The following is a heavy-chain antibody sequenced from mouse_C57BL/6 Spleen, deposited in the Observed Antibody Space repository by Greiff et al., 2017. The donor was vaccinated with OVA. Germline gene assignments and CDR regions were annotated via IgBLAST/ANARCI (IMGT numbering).Heavy chain of an antibody. J-gene: IGHJ2*01. CDR2: IRNKANGYTT. V-gene: IGHV7-3*01. CDR3: ARYGIVYDGYYCDY. D-gene: IGHD1-1*01. Sequence: EVKLVESGGGLVQPGGSLSLSCAASGFTFTDYYMSWVRQPPGKALEWLGFIRNKANGYTTEYSASVKGRFTISRDNSQSILYLQMNALRAEDSATYYCARYGIVYDGYYCDYGGQGTTRTVTS. CDR1: GFTFTDYY.